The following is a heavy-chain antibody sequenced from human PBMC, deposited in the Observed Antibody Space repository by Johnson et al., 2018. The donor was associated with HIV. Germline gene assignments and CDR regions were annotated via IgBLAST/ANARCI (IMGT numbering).Heavy chain of an antibody. CDR2: IWYDGSNK. J-gene: IGHJ3*02. D-gene: IGHD2-21*01. CDR1: GFTFSNYG. V-gene: IGHV3-33*06. CDR3: AKDVAFRDDAYDI. Sequence: QVQLVESGGGVVQPGRSLRLSCAASGFTFSNYGMHWVRQAPGKGLEWVAIIWYDGSNKYYADSVKGRFTISRDNSKNTLYLQMNSLRAEDTAVYYCAKDVAFRDDAYDIWGQGTMVTVSS.